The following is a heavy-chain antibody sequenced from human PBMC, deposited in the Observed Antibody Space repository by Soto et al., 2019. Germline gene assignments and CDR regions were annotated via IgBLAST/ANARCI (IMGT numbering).Heavy chain of an antibody. J-gene: IGHJ3*01. Sequence: QITLKESGPTLVKPTQTLTLTCTFSGFSLSTTSVGVGWIRQPPGKALEWLALIYWDDDKRYNPSLKSRLTTTXXTSKNQVVLTTPALDPVDTATYHGAHSGWSESPYVAGAFDVGGQGTMVTVSS. D-gene: IGHD3-3*01. CDR3: AHSGWSESPYVAGAFDV. V-gene: IGHV2-5*02. CDR2: IYWDDDK. CDR1: GFSLSTTSVG.